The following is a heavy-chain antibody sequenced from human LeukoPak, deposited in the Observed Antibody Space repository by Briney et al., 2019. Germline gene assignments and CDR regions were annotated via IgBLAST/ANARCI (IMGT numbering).Heavy chain of an antibody. Sequence: GGSLRLSCAASGFTFNTYWMTWVRQAPGKGLEWVANIKHDGSEKNYADSVKGRFTISKDNAKNSLYLQMNSLRAEDTAVYYCARGLHTTFGGVIVISDNDAFDIWGQGTMVTVSS. CDR1: GFTFNTYW. CDR2: IKHDGSEK. J-gene: IGHJ3*02. CDR3: ARGLHTTFGGVIVISDNDAFDI. V-gene: IGHV3-7*01. D-gene: IGHD3-16*02.